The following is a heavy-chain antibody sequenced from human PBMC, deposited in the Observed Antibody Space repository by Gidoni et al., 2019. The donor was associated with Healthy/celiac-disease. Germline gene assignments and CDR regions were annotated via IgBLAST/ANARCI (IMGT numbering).Heavy chain of an antibody. D-gene: IGHD6-19*01. CDR3: ARDSSGWYYFDY. J-gene: IGHJ4*02. Sequence: QVQLQQWGAGLLKPSETLSLTCAVYGGSFSGYYWSWIRQPPGTGLEWIGEINHSGSTNYNPSLRSRVTISVDTSKNQFSLKLSSVTAADAAVYYCARDSSGWYYFDYWGQGTLVTVSS. CDR2: INHSGST. CDR1: GGSFSGYY. V-gene: IGHV4-34*01.